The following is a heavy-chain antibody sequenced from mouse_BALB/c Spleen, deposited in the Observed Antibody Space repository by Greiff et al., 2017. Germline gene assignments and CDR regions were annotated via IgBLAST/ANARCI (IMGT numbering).Heavy chain of an antibody. CDR1: GYSITSGYS. CDR3: ARSDSSGYVPYAMDY. Sequence: VQLQQSGPDLVKPSQSLSLTCTVTGYSITSGYSWHWIRQFPGNKLEWMGYIHYSGSTNYNPSLKSRISITRDTSKNQFFLQLNSVTTEDTATYYCARSDSSGYVPYAMDYWGQGTSVTVSS. J-gene: IGHJ4*01. V-gene: IGHV3-1*02. D-gene: IGHD3-2*01. CDR2: IHYSGST.